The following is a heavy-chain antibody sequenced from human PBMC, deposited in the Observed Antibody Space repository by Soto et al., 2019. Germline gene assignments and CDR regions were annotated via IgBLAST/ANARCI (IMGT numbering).Heavy chain of an antibody. J-gene: IGHJ4*02. CDR3: ARYYYSGSGTYFHSFDY. V-gene: IGHV2-5*02. Sequence: QITLKESGPTLVKPTQTLTLTCTFSGFSLSTTGVGVGWIRQPPGKALEWLGFIYWDDDKRYRPSLKSRLTITKDTSTNQVVLTMTNMDPVDTATYYCARYYYSGSGTYFHSFDYWGQGTLVTVSS. D-gene: IGHD3-10*01. CDR2: IYWDDDK. CDR1: GFSLSTTGVG.